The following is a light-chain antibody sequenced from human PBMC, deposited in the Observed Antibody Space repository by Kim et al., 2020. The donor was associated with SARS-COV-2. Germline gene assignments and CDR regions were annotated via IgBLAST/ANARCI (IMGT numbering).Light chain of an antibody. CDR1: SSDVDGDNY. Sequence: QSVTISCTGTSSDVDGDNYVSWYQQHPGKAPKLMIFDVSKRPSGVPDRFSGSKSGNTASLTVSGLQAEDEADYYCCSYAGSYSVVFGGGTQLTVL. V-gene: IGLV2-11*01. J-gene: IGLJ2*01. CDR3: CSYAGSYSVV. CDR2: DVS.